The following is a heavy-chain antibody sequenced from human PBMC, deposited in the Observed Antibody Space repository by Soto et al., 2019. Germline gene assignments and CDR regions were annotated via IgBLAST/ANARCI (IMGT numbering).Heavy chain of an antibody. CDR3: AKGGRIPTSSVDY. V-gene: IGHV3-30*18. J-gene: IGHJ4*02. D-gene: IGHD2-2*01. Sequence: GGSLRLSCAASGFTFSYYGLHWVRHAPGKELERVAGISYDGSNRYYGDSVKGRFSISRDNPNNTLYLQMNSLRDEDTAVYYCAKGGRIPTSSVDYWGQGTLVTVSS. CDR2: ISYDGSNR. CDR1: GFTFSYYG.